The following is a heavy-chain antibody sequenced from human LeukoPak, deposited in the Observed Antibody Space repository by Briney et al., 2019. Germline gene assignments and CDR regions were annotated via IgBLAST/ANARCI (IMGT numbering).Heavy chain of an antibody. V-gene: IGHV1-18*01. CDR2: ISAYNGNT. CDR3: ARGPSQGEWLLRRGYYGMDV. J-gene: IGHJ6*02. CDR1: GYTFTSYG. Sequence: GASVKVSCKASGYTFTSYGISWVRQAPGQGLEWMGWISAYNGNTNYAQKLQGRVTMTTDTSTSTAHMELRSLRSDDTAVYYCARGPSQGEWLLRRGYYGMDVWGQGTTVTVSS. D-gene: IGHD3-3*01.